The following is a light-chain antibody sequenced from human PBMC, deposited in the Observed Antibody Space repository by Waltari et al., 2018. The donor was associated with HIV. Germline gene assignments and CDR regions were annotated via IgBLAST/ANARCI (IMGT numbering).Light chain of an antibody. J-gene: IGLJ2*01. CDR2: KDS. Sequence: YGLTQPPSVSVSPGQTATIACSGASLSRQSVAGYQQKAGQAPTLVIYKDSERPSEIPERFSGSTSGTTVTLTISGVQAEDEADYFGQSTDSTGTHVLFGGGTRLSVL. V-gene: IGLV3-25*03. CDR3: QSTDSTGTHVL. CDR1: SLSRQS.